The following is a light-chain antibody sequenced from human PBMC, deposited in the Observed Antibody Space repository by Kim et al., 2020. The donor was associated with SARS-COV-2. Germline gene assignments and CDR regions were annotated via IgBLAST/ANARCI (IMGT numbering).Light chain of an antibody. Sequence: GQRATTACSGSRSNIGRNLVNWFRQLPGTAPKLLIYSNYERPSGVPDRFSGSRSGTSASLAISGLQPEDEADYYCAVWDDTLKISVFGGGTKLTVL. CDR1: RSNIGRNL. CDR3: AVWDDTLKISV. V-gene: IGLV1-44*01. CDR2: SNY. J-gene: IGLJ3*02.